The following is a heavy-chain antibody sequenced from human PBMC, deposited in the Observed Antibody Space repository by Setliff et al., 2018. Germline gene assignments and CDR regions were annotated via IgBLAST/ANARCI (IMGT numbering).Heavy chain of an antibody. J-gene: IGHJ4*02. D-gene: IGHD5-12*01. Sequence: SETLSLTCAVYGGSFSGYYWSWIRQPPGKGLEWLGEINHSGSTNYNPSLKSRVTISVDTSKNQFSLKLSSVTAADTAVYYCARGGYSRGPPVYYFDYWGQGTLVTVSS. CDR3: ARGGYSRGPPVYYFDY. CDR1: GGSFSGYY. V-gene: IGHV4-34*01. CDR2: INHSGST.